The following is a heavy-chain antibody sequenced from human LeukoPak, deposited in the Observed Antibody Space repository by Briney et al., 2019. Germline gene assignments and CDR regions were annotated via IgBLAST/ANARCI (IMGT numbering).Heavy chain of an antibody. Sequence: KSGGSLRLSCAASGFTFSSYAMSWVRQPPGKGLEYVGSIYYGGSSYYNPSLKSRVTISVDTSKNQFSLKLSSVTTADTAVYYCARDSGQHIGYDWSHWGQGILVTVSS. D-gene: IGHD5-12*01. CDR3: ARDSGQHIGYDWSH. J-gene: IGHJ4*02. V-gene: IGHV4-39*07. CDR2: IYYGGSS. CDR1: GFTFSSYA.